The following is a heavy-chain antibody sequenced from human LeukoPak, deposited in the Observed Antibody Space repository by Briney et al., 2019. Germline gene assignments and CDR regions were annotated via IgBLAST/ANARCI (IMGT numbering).Heavy chain of an antibody. CDR3: ARDLEVEGIGPTL. CDR2: TTGRGDNT. Sequence: GGSLRLSCAASGFFFSDSAMAWVRQAPGKGLEWVSTTTGRGDNTHYADSVEGRFTFSRDNAKNSLYLQMNSVRAEDTAVYYCARDLEVEGIGPTLWGQGTLVIVSS. J-gene: IGHJ4*02. V-gene: IGHV3-23*01. D-gene: IGHD2-15*01. CDR1: GFFFSDSA.